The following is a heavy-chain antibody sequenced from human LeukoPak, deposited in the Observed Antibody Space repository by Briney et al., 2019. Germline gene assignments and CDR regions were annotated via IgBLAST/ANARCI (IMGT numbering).Heavy chain of an antibody. CDR1: GSTFSGSP. CDR2: IRSKADNYAT. CDR3: TQSNY. J-gene: IGHJ4*02. V-gene: IGHV3-73*01. Sequence: GSLRLSCAASGSTFSGSPILWVRQASGKGLEWVGRIRSKADNYATAYAASVQGRCTISRDDSKNTAYLQLNSLKTEGTAVYYCTQSNYWGQGALVTVSS.